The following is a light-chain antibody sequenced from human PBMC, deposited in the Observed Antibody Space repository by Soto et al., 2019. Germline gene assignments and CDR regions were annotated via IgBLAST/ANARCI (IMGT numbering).Light chain of an antibody. CDR2: EVS. J-gene: IGLJ3*02. V-gene: IGLV2-8*01. CDR1: SSDVGGYNY. Sequence: QSALTQPPSASGSPGQSVTISCTGTSSDVGGYNYVSWYQQHPGKAPKLMIYEVSKRPSGVPDRFSGSKSGTASLTVSGLQAEDEADYYCSSYAGSNNLVFGGGTKLTVL. CDR3: SSYAGSNNLV.